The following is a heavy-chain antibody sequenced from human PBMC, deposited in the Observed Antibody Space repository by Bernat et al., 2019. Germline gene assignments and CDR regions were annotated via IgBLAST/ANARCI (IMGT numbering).Heavy chain of an antibody. Sequence: QVQLVESGGGVVQPGRSLRLSCAASGFTFSTYGMHWVRQAPGKGLEWVAVISSDGNNEHYADSVKGRFTISRDNSKNTLHLQMNSLKAEDTAVYYCAKDLDSNALGYWGQGTLVIVSS. D-gene: IGHD1-1*01. V-gene: IGHV3-30*18. CDR2: ISSDGNNE. CDR1: GFTFSTYG. J-gene: IGHJ4*02. CDR3: AKDLDSNALGY.